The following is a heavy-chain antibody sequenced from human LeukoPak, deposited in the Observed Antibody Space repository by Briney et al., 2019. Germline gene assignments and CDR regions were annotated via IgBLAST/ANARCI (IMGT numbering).Heavy chain of an antibody. D-gene: IGHD3-10*01. V-gene: IGHV4-34*01. CDR3: ARSDYHNSGSHTVFDAFDI. J-gene: IGHJ3*02. CDR1: GGSFSGYY. CDR2: INHSGST. Sequence: SETLSLTCAAYGGSFSGYYWSWIRQPPGKGLEWIGEINHSGSTNYNPSLKSRVTISVDTSKNQFSLKLSSVTAADTAMYYCARSDYHNSGSHTVFDAFDIWGQGTRVTVSS.